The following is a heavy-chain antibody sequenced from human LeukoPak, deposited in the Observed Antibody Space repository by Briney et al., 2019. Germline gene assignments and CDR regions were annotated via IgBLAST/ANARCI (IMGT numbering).Heavy chain of an antibody. CDR1: GGSISSGGYS. J-gene: IGHJ6*03. CDR2: IYYSGST. V-gene: IGHV4-30-4*07. CDR3: ARDGYYYDSSGYTRNYYMDV. D-gene: IGHD3-22*01. Sequence: SETLSLTCAVSGGSISSGGYSWSWIRQPPGKGLEWIGYIYYSGSTYYNPSLKSRVTISVDTSKNQFSLKLSSVTAADTAVYYCARDGYYYDSSGYTRNYYMDVWGKGTTVTVSS.